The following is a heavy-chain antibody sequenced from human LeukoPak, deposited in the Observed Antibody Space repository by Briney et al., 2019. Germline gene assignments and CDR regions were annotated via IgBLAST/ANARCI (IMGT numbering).Heavy chain of an antibody. CDR2: ISSSSSTI. CDR1: GFTFSSYS. Sequence: GGSLRLSCAASGFTFSSYSMNWVRRAPGKGLEWVSYISSSSSTIYYADSVKGRFTISRDNAKNSLYLQMNSLRAEDTAVYYCARVGGTDSSGFDYWGQGTLVTVSS. J-gene: IGHJ4*02. CDR3: ARVGGTDSSGFDY. D-gene: IGHD3-22*01. V-gene: IGHV3-48*01.